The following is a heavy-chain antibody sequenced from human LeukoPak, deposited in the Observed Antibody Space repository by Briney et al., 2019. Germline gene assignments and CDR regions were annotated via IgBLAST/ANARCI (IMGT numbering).Heavy chain of an antibody. CDR1: GFTFSSYG. V-gene: IGHV3-30*18. Sequence: GGSLRLSCAASGFTFSSYGMHWVRQAPGKGLEWVAVISYDGSNKYYADSVKGRFTISRDNSKNTLYLQMNSLRAEDTAVYYCAKLASGRTFFDAFDIWGQGTMVTVSS. CDR2: ISYDGSNK. D-gene: IGHD6-19*01. J-gene: IGHJ3*02. CDR3: AKLASGRTFFDAFDI.